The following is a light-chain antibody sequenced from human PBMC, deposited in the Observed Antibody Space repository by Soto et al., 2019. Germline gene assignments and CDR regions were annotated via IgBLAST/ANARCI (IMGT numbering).Light chain of an antibody. CDR3: LQPDSFPYA. Sequence: DIRLTQSPSSVSASVGDRVTITCRASQDIGTWLAWYQQKPGRAPKLLIYVASNLQTGALSWFGGARSWTHFNFTITSLQPEDVATYHCLQPDSFPYAFGPANNVSI. CDR1: QDIGTW. CDR2: VAS. V-gene: IGKV1-12*01. J-gene: IGKJ3*01.